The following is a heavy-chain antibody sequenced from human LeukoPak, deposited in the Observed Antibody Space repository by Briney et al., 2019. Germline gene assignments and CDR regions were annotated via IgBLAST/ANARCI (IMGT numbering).Heavy chain of an antibody. CDR3: AKDPLNYGGHYFDN. J-gene: IGHJ4*02. D-gene: IGHD4-23*01. V-gene: IGHV3-53*01. CDR1: GFTVSSNY. CDR2: IYSGGST. Sequence: GGSLRLSCAASGFTVSSNYMSWVRQAPGKGLEWVSVIYSGGSTYYADSVKGRFTTSRDNSKSTMYLQINNVRAEDAAVYYCAKDPLNYGGHYFDNWGQGTRVTVSS.